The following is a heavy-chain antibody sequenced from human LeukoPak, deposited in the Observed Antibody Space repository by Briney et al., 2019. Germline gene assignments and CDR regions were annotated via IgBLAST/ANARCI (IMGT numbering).Heavy chain of an antibody. D-gene: IGHD3-10*01. CDR2: IIPFFDTP. CDR3: ARASAGSGSCTQHYYMDV. CDR1: GGTFSSYA. J-gene: IGHJ6*03. V-gene: IGHV1-69*13. Sequence: SVKVSCKASGGTFSSYAISWVRQAPGQGLEWMGGIIPFFDTPNYADKFQGRVTIAADESTSTAYMELSSLESEDTAVYYCARASAGSGSCTQHYYMDVWGKGTTVTVSS.